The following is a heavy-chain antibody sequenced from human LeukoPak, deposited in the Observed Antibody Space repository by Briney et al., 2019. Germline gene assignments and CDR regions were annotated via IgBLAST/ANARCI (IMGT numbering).Heavy chain of an antibody. J-gene: IGHJ4*02. CDR1: GYTFTSYY. Sequence: ASVKVSCKASGYTFTSYYMHWVRQAPGQGLEWMGIINPSGGSTSYAQKFQGRVTMTRDMSTSTVYMELSSLRSEGTAVYYCARVSVGATKLAYFDYWGQGTLVTVSS. CDR2: INPSGGST. CDR3: ARVSVGATKLAYFDY. V-gene: IGHV1-46*01. D-gene: IGHD1-26*01.